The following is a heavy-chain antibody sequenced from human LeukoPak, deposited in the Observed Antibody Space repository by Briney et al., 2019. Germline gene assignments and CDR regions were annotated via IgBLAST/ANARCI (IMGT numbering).Heavy chain of an antibody. CDR3: ARGGGSIFGVVIIPYYYYYYMDV. CDR1: GFTVSSNY. CDR2: IYSCGST. V-gene: IGHV3-66*01. D-gene: IGHD3-3*01. Sequence: GGSLRLSCAASGFTVSSNYMSWVRQAPGKGLEWVSVIYSCGSTYYADSVKGRFTISRDNSKNTLYLQMNSLRAEDTAVYYCARGGGSIFGVVIIPYYYYYYMDVWGKGTTVTVSS. J-gene: IGHJ6*03.